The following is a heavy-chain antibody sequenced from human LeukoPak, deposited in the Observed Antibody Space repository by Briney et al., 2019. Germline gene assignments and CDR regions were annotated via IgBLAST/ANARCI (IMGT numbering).Heavy chain of an antibody. V-gene: IGHV3-30*03. CDR3: ARGLVQGAFDI. CDR1: GFTFSSYG. D-gene: IGHD3-10*01. J-gene: IGHJ3*02. Sequence: GGSLRLSCAASGFTFSSYGMHWVRQAPGKGLEWVAVVSYDGTHKYYADSVKGRFTISRENAKNSLYLQMNSLRAGDTAVYYCARGLVQGAFDIWGQGTMVTVSS. CDR2: VSYDGTHK.